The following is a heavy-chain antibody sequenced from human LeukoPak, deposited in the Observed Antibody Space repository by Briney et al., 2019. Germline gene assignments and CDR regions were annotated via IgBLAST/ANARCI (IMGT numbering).Heavy chain of an antibody. D-gene: IGHD2-2*01. Sequence: SETLSLTCAVSGYSLSSGYHWGWIRQPPGRGRGWIGSIYDSGSTYYNPSLKSRVTISVGPSKNQFSQKLSSWTAADTAVFYCARKYRYQLLTYDAFDIWGQGTMVTVSS. CDR2: IYDSGST. CDR3: ARKYRYQLLTYDAFDI. CDR1: GYSLSSGYH. V-gene: IGHV4-38-2*01. J-gene: IGHJ3*02.